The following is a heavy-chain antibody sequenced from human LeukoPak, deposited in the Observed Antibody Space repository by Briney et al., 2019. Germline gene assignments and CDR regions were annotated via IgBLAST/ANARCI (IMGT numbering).Heavy chain of an antibody. Sequence: ASVKVSCKASGYTFTSYYMHWVRQAPGQGLEWMGIINPSGGSTCYAQKFQGRVTMTRDTSTSTVYMELSSLRSEDTAVYYCAQTGCSSTSCYNPNWFDPWGQGTLVTVSS. D-gene: IGHD2-2*02. V-gene: IGHV1-46*03. CDR1: GYTFTSYY. J-gene: IGHJ5*02. CDR2: INPSGGST. CDR3: AQTGCSSTSCYNPNWFDP.